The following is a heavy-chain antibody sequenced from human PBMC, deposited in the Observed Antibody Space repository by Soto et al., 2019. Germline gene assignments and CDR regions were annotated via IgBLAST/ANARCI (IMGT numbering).Heavy chain of an antibody. CDR1: GDTFTAYY. Sequence: QVQLMQSGAEVKKPGASVKDSCKASGDTFTAYYIHWVRQAPGQGLEWMGTVNPSGGHTTYAQHVLGRVTMTRDTSTSTLSIELTRLTSDDTAIYYCARGGHVVVVTAALDYWGQGTLVTFSS. CDR2: VNPSGGHT. CDR3: ARGGHVVVVTAALDY. D-gene: IGHD2-21*02. J-gene: IGHJ4*02. V-gene: IGHV1-46*01.